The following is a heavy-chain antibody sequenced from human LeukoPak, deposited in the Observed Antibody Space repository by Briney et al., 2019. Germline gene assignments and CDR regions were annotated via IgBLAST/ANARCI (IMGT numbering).Heavy chain of an antibody. CDR3: AKDSDFWSGYYIDY. D-gene: IGHD3-3*01. J-gene: IGHJ4*02. CDR1: GFTFSSYG. V-gene: IGHV3-30*02. CDR2: IRYDGSNK. Sequence: PGGSPRLSCAASGFTFSSYGMHWVRQAPGKGLEWVAFIRYDGSNKYYADSVKGRFTISRDNSKNTLYLQMNSLRAEDTAVYYCAKDSDFWSGYYIDYWGQGTLVTVSS.